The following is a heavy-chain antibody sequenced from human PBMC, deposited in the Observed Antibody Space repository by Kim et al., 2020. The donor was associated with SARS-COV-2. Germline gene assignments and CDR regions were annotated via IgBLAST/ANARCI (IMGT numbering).Heavy chain of an antibody. CDR3: ALGDTFDI. V-gene: IGHV3-7*01. D-gene: IGHD3-10*01. CDR1: GITFSKYW. Sequence: GGSLRLSCAVSGITFSKYWMTWVRQAPGKGLEWVANIRQDGREKYYVDSVKGRFTISRDNTKNSLYPQMNSLRAEDTAEYYCALGDTFDIWGQVAKVTVS. J-gene: IGHJ3*02. CDR2: IRQDGREK.